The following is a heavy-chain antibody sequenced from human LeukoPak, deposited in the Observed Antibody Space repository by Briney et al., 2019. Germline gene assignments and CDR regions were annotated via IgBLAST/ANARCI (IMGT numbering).Heavy chain of an antibody. V-gene: IGHV5-10-1*01. CDR1: RYSFTSCR. J-gene: IGHJ4*02. Sequence: AESPKFACNAYRYSFTSCRIGWVGQMRRKGMEWMGRIDPSDSYTNYSPSFQVHVTISADKSFSTAYLQWTSLKASDTAMYYCARHAKAYGSSCDYWGQGTLVTVSS. CDR3: ARHAKAYGSSCDY. CDR2: IDPSDSYT. D-gene: IGHD6-13*01.